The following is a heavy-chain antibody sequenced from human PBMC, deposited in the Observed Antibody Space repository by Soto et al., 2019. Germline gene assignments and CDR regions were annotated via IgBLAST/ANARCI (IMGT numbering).Heavy chain of an antibody. CDR1: GDSITSYY. J-gene: IGHJ2*01. CDR3: ARVGDSGYYWYFDL. D-gene: IGHD3-22*01. Sequence: SETLSLTCTVSGDSITSYYWTWIRQAAGKRLECIGRVFSSGTTNYNPSLKSRVTMSVDTSKNQLSLKLTSVTAADTAVYYCARVGDSGYYWYFDLWGRGTLVTVSS. V-gene: IGHV4-4*07. CDR2: VFSSGTT.